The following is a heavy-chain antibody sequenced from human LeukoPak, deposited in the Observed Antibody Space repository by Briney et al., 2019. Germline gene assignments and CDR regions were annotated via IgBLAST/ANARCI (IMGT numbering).Heavy chain of an antibody. D-gene: IGHD3-10*01. J-gene: IGHJ3*02. CDR3: ARMVRGVMIAFDI. CDR2: ISAYNGNT. V-gene: IGHV1-18*04. Sequence: GASVKVSCKASGYSLTKYGISWVRQAPGQGLEWMGWISAYNGNTNYAQKLQGRVTMTTDTSTSTAYMELRSLRSDDTAVYYCARMVRGVMIAFDIWGQGTMVTVSS. CDR1: GYSLTKYG.